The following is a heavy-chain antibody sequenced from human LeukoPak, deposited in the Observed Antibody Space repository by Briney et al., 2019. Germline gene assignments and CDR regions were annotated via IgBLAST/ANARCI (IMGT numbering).Heavy chain of an antibody. V-gene: IGHV3-48*01. D-gene: IGHD3-22*01. J-gene: IGHJ3*02. Sequence: GGSLRLSCAASGFIFSSYSMNWVRQAPGKGLEWVSYISSSSSTMYYAASVKGRFSISRDNAQNSLYLQMNSLRAEDTAVYYCVRDHHRRLYDSQARDTFDIWDQGTMVTVSS. CDR2: ISSSSSTM. CDR1: GFIFSSYS. CDR3: VRDHHRRLYDSQARDTFDI.